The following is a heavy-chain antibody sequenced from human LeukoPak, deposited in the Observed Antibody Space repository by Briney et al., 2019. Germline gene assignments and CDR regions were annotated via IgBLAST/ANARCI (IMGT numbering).Heavy chain of an antibody. Sequence: GRSLRLSCADSGFTFSSYSMSWVRQAPGKGLEWVSSISSSSSYIYYADSVKGRLTISRDNAKNSLYLQMNSLRAEDTAVYYCARDYDFWSGLDCWGQGTLVTVSS. CDR3: ARDYDFWSGLDC. D-gene: IGHD3-3*01. J-gene: IGHJ4*02. CDR1: GFTFSSYS. CDR2: ISSSSSYI. V-gene: IGHV3-21*01.